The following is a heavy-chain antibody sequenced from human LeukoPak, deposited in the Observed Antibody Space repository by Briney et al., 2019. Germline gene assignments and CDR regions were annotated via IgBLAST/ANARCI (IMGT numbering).Heavy chain of an antibody. D-gene: IGHD1-26*01. CDR3: ARDGEGDEGWGY. CDR2: ISYSGT. V-gene: IGHV4-59*11. CDR1: GVSTNVSISRHY. Sequence: PSETLSLTCAVSGVSTNVSISRHYWGWIRQSPGKGLEWIGRISYSGTNYNPSLKSRVTMSLDTSKNQFSLKLNSVTAADTALYFCARDGEGDEGWGYWSQGTLVTVSS. J-gene: IGHJ4*02.